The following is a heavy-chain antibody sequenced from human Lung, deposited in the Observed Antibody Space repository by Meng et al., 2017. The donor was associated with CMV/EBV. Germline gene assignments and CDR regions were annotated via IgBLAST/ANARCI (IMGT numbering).Heavy chain of an antibody. CDR1: GGSISTYY. J-gene: IGHJ6*02. CDR3: ARFDMDVVGYYGTDV. Sequence: GSLRLSXTVSGGSISTYYWNWLRQLPGKGLEWIGYISNSGSTDYNPSLKSRVTIPVDTSKNQFSLNMTSVTAADTAVYYCARFDMDVVGYYGTDVWGQGTTVAVSS. V-gene: IGHV4-59*01. D-gene: IGHD5-12*01. CDR2: ISNSGST.